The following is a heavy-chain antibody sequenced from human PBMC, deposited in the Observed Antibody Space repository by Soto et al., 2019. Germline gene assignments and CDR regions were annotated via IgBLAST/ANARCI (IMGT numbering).Heavy chain of an antibody. J-gene: IGHJ5*02. CDR2: IWFDASNK. D-gene: IGHD5-18*01. Sequence: GGSLRLSCAASGFTFRNSGMHWVRQAPGKGLEWVALIWFDASNKYYTDSVKGRFTISRDNSKNTLYLQLNSLRADDTAVYYCARGAGSSWILGSWGQGTLVTVSS. V-gene: IGHV3-33*01. CDR1: GFTFRNSG. CDR3: ARGAGSSWILGS.